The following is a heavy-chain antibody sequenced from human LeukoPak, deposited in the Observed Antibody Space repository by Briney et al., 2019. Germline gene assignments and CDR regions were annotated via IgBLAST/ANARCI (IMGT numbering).Heavy chain of an antibody. V-gene: IGHV1-69*04. Sequence: SVKVSCKASGGTFSSYAISWVRQAPGQGLEWMGRFIPILGIANYAQKFQGRVTITADKSTSTAYMELSSLRSEDTAVYYWARARSLVGATIDYYYGMDVWGQGTTVTVSS. CDR3: ARARSLVGATIDYYYGMDV. J-gene: IGHJ6*02. D-gene: IGHD1-26*01. CDR2: FIPILGIA. CDR1: GGTFSSYA.